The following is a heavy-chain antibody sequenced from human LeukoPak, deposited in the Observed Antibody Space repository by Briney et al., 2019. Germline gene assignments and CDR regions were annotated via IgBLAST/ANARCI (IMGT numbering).Heavy chain of an antibody. Sequence: KPSETLSLTCTVSGGSISGYYWSWIRQPPGKGLEWIGFIYYSGSTNYNPSLKSRVTMSVDTSKNLFSLKLNSVTAADTAVYYCARGGDPYSSSSGRTFDFWGQGTMVTVSS. D-gene: IGHD6-6*01. CDR1: GGSISGYY. J-gene: IGHJ3*01. CDR3: ARGGDPYSSSSGRTFDF. CDR2: IYYSGST. V-gene: IGHV4-59*01.